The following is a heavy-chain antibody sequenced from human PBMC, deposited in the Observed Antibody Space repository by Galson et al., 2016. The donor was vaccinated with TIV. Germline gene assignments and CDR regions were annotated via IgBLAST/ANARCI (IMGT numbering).Heavy chain of an antibody. V-gene: IGHV3-33*07. CDR3: ARDGSWSGDPIYGGTRPDF. J-gene: IGHJ4*02. Sequence: SLRLSCATSGFTFSNYGMYWVRQAPGKGLEWVALIWYDGNAKFYADSVKGRFTISRDTSRDTLYLQMNGLSAEDTALYYCARDGSWSGDPIYGGTRPDFWGRGTLVTVSS. D-gene: IGHD3-10*01. CDR1: GFTFSNYG. CDR2: IWYDGNAK.